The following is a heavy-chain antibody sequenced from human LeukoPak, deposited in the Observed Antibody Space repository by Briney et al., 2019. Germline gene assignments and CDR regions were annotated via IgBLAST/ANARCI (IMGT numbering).Heavy chain of an antibody. V-gene: IGHV3-30-3*01. Sequence: GGSLRLSCAASGFTFSSYAMHWVRQAPGKGLEWVAVISYDRSNKYYADSVKGRFTISRDNSKNTLYLQMNSLRAEDTAVYYCASLWELLDYWGQGTLVTVSS. CDR1: GFTFSSYA. CDR2: ISYDRSNK. CDR3: ASLWELLDY. J-gene: IGHJ4*02. D-gene: IGHD1-26*01.